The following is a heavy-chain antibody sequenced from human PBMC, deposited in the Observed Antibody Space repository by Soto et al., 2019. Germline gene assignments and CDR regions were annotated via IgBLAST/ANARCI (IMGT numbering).Heavy chain of an antibody. CDR1: GGSISSSSHY. Sequence: PSETLSLTCNVTGGSISSSSHYWGWIRQPPGKGLEWIGSIYYSGSTYYNPSLKSRVTISVDTSKNQFSLKLSSVTAADTAVYYCARGHDSSGYYLFFYYYYGMDVWGQGTTVT. CDR2: IYYSGST. V-gene: IGHV4-39*01. J-gene: IGHJ6*02. D-gene: IGHD3-22*01. CDR3: ARGHDSSGYYLFFYYYYGMDV.